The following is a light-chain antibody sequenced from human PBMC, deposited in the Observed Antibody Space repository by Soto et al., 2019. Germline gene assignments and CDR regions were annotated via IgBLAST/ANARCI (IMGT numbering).Light chain of an antibody. CDR1: SSDVGGYNH. CDR3: NSYTTLSNRV. Sequence: QSVLTQPASVSGSPGQSITISCAGTSSDVGGYNHVSWYQHRPGNAPKLLIYEVTNRPSGVSNRFSGSKSGNTASLTISGLQAEDEANYYCNSYTTLSNRVFGTGTKVTVL. CDR2: EVT. V-gene: IGLV2-14*01. J-gene: IGLJ1*01.